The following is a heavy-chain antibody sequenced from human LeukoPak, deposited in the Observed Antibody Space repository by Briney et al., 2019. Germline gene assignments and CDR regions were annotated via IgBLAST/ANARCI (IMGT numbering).Heavy chain of an antibody. D-gene: IGHD5-18*01. CDR1: GFTFSDHY. V-gene: IGHV3-72*01. CDR2: TRNKANSYTT. J-gene: IGHJ4*02. CDR3: TTVGWIQPKGYFDY. Sequence: GGSLRLSCAASGFTFSDHYMDWVRQAPGKGLEWVGGTRNKANSYTTEYAASVKGRFTISRDDSKNSLCLQMNSLKTEDTAVYYCTTVGWIQPKGYFDYWGQGTLVTVSS.